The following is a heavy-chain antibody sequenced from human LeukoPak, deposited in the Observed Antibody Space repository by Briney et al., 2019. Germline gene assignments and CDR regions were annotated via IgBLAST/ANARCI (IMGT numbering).Heavy chain of an antibody. D-gene: IGHD3-10*01. J-gene: IGHJ6*03. CDR3: AREWEYYYGSGSYSRTYYYYYMDV. V-gene: IGHV6-1*01. CDR2: TYYRSKWYN. Sequence: SQTLSLTCAISGDSVSSNSAAWNWIRQSPSRGLEWLGRTYYRSKWYNDYAVSVKSRITINPDTSKNQFSLQLNSVTPEDTAVYYCAREWEYYYGSGSYSRTYYYYYMDVWGKGTTVTVSS. CDR1: GDSVSSNSAA.